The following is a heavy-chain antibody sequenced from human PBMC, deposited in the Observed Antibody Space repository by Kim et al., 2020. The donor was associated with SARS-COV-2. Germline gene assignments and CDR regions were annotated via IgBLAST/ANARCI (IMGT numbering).Heavy chain of an antibody. CDR2: IYPGDSDT. Sequence: GESLKISCKGSGYSFTSYWIGWVRQMPGKGLEWMGIIYPGDSDTRYSPSFQGQVTISADKSISTAYLQWSSLKASDTAMYYCARPITIFGVGIDWFDPWGQGTLVTVSS. D-gene: IGHD3-3*01. CDR3: ARPITIFGVGIDWFDP. CDR1: GYSFTSYW. V-gene: IGHV5-51*01. J-gene: IGHJ5*02.